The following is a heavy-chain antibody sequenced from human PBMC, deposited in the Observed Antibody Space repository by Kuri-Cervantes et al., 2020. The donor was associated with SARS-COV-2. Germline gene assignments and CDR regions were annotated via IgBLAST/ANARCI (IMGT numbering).Heavy chain of an antibody. V-gene: IGHV1-2*02. J-gene: IGHJ4*02. CDR2: INPNSGGT. CDR3: TRDGGIAARSDY. CDR1: GDTFTGYY. D-gene: IGHD6-6*01. Sequence: ASVKVSCKASGDTFTGYYIHWVRQAPGQGLEWMGWINPNSGGTNYAQKFQGRVTVTSDTSISTAYMELSGLRSDDTAVYYCTRDGGIAARSDYWGQGTLVTVSS.